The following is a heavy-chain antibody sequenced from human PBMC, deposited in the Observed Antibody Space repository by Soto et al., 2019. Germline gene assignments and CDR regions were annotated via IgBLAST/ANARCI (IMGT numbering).Heavy chain of an antibody. CDR3: ARDGIAAADTYYYYGMDV. D-gene: IGHD6-13*01. V-gene: IGHV6-1*01. Sequence: SQTLSLTCVISGDSVSSNSAAWNWIRQSPSRGLEWLGRTYYRSKWYNDYAVSVKSRITINPDTSKNQFSLQLNSVTPEDTAVYYCARDGIAAADTYYYYGMDVWGQGTTVTVSS. CDR2: TYYRSKWYN. CDR1: GDSVSSNSAA. J-gene: IGHJ6*02.